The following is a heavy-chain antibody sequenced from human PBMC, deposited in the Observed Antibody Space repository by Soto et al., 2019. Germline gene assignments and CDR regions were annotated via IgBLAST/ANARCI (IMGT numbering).Heavy chain of an antibody. J-gene: IGHJ5*02. V-gene: IGHV1-18*04. CDR1: GYTFTSYG. Sequence: ASVKVSCKASGYTFTSYGISWVRQAPGQGLEWMGWISAYNGSTNYAQKLQGRVTMTTDTSTSTAYMELRSLRSDDTAVYYCARVVAGTVSRWFDPWGQGTLVTVSS. D-gene: IGHD2-15*01. CDR3: ARVVAGTVSRWFDP. CDR2: ISAYNGST.